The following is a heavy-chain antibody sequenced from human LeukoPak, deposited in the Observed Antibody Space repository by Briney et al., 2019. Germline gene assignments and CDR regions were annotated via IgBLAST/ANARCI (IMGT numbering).Heavy chain of an antibody. CDR3: AKETARPAGVFDY. V-gene: IGHV3-23*01. CDR1: AFTFSSYA. CDR2: ISGSGGKT. J-gene: IGHJ4*02. D-gene: IGHD1-14*01. Sequence: GGSLRLSCAASAFTFSSYAMSWVRQASGKGPEWVSAISGSGGKTYYADSVKGRFTISRDNSSNTLYLQMNSLRAGDTAIYYCAKETARPAGVFDYWGQGTLVTVSS.